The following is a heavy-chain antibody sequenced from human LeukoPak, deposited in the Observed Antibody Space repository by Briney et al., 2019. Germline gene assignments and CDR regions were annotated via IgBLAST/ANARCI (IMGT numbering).Heavy chain of an antibody. CDR1: GGTFSSYA. J-gene: IGHJ5*02. CDR2: IIPIFGTA. Sequence: GASVKVSCKASGGTFSSYAISWVRRAPGQGLEWMGGIIPIFGTANYAQKFQGRVTITADESTSTAYMELSGLRSEDTAVYYCARDQGIAVAGTWGSYNWFDPWGQGTLVTVSS. D-gene: IGHD6-19*01. V-gene: IGHV1-69*13. CDR3: ARDQGIAVAGTWGSYNWFDP.